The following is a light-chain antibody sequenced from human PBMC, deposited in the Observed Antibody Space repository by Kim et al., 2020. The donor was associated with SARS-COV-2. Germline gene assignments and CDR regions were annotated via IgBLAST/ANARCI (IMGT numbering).Light chain of an antibody. V-gene: IGKV1-5*01. J-gene: IGKJ1*01. CDR2: AAS. Sequence: DIQMTQSPSTLSASVGDRVTVTCRASQSISSSLAWYQQKPGKAPDLLFCAASTLERGVPSWFSGTGSGTEFTLTISSLQSDDLATYYGQQYSSYSTFGQGTKVDIK. CDR1: QSISSS. CDR3: QQYSSYST.